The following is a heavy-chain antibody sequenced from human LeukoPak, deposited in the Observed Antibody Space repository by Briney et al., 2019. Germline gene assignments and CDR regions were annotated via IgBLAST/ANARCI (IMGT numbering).Heavy chain of an antibody. V-gene: IGHV4-59*01. Sequence: SETLSLTCTVSGGSITSYFWSWIRQPPGKGLEWIGYIYYRASTTYNPSLKSRVTMSVDTSKNQFSLKLSSMTAADTAVYYCARGLGSYSYYFDYWGQGTLVTVSS. CDR1: GGSITSYF. CDR2: IYYRAST. CDR3: ARGLGSYSYYFDY. D-gene: IGHD1-26*01. J-gene: IGHJ4*02.